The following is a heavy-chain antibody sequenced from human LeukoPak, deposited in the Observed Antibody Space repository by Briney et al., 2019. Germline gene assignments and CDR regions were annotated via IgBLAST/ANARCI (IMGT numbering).Heavy chain of an antibody. V-gene: IGHV3-21*04. J-gene: IGHJ6*02. CDR3: ARESQRITIFGVPPEGMDV. CDR1: GFTFSSYS. Sequence: PGGSLRLSCAASGFTFSSYSMSWVRQAPGKGLEWVSSISSSSSYIYYADSVKGRFTISRDNAKKSMYLQMNSLRAEDTAVYYCARESQRITIFGVPPEGMDVWGQGTTVTVSS. CDR2: ISSSSSYI. D-gene: IGHD3-3*01.